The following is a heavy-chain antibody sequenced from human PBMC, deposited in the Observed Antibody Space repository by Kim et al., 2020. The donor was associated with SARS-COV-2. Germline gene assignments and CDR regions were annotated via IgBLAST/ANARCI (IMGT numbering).Heavy chain of an antibody. Sequence: SETLSLTCTVSGGSISSSSYYWGWIRQPPGKGLEWIGSIYYSGSTYYNPSLKSRVTISVDTSKNQFSLKLSSVTAADTAVYYCARQRGSREADAFDIWGQGTMVTVSS. CDR2: IYYSGST. J-gene: IGHJ3*02. V-gene: IGHV4-39*01. CDR1: GGSISSSSYY. D-gene: IGHD2-2*01. CDR3: ARQRGSREADAFDI.